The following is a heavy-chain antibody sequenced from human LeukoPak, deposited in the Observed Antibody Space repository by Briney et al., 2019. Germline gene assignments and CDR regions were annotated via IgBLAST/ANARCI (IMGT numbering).Heavy chain of an antibody. D-gene: IGHD6-6*01. J-gene: IGHJ4*02. CDR3: ARGWRAARHSDY. CDR2: IYTSGST. V-gene: IGHV4-61*02. CDR1: GGSISSGSYY. Sequence: SETLSLTCTVSGGSISSGSYYWSWIRQPAGKGLEWIGRIYTSGSTNYNPSLKSRVTISVDTSKNQFSLKLSSVTAADTAVYYCARGWRAARHSDYWGQGTLVTVSS.